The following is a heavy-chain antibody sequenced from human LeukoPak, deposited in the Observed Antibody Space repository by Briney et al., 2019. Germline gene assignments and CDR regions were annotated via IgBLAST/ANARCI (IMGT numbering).Heavy chain of an antibody. CDR1: GYSFTSYW. Sequence: GESLKISCKGSGYSFTSYWIGWVRQMPGKGLEWMGIIFPDDSDTRYSPSFQGQVTISADKSISTAYLQWNSLKASDTAMYYCARHPLPLYYSVQGPTDYWGQGTLVTVSS. J-gene: IGHJ4*02. D-gene: IGHD4-11*01. CDR2: IFPDDSDT. CDR3: ARHPLPLYYSVQGPTDY. V-gene: IGHV5-51*01.